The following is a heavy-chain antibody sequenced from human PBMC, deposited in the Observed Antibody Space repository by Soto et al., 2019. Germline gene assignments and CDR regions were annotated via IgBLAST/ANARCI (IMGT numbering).Heavy chain of an antibody. CDR2: ISGSGGST. J-gene: IGHJ6*03. CDR1: GVTFSSYA. D-gene: IGHD2-15*01. Sequence: GGSLRLACAASGVTFSSYAMSLVLQAPGKGLEWVSAISGSGGSTYYADSVKGRFTISRNNTKNTLYLKMNSLRAEDTAVYYCAKGYCSGGSCYVYYYYMDVWGKGTTVTVSS. CDR3: AKGYCSGGSCYVYYYYMDV. V-gene: IGHV3-23*01.